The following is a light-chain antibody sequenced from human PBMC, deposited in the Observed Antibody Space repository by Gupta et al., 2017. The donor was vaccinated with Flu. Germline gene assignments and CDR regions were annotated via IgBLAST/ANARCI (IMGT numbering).Light chain of an antibody. Sequence: QLVLPPSTSASASLGDSVTLTCTLSSGHSSYAIAWHQQQPEKGQRYLLKLNSDGSHSTGDGIPDRFSGSSSGADRYLTIASVQAEDEADYYCQTWGTCIWVFGGGTKLTVL. V-gene: IGLV4-69*01. CDR2: LNSDGSH. CDR1: SGHSSYA. J-gene: IGLJ3*02. CDR3: QTWGTCIWV.